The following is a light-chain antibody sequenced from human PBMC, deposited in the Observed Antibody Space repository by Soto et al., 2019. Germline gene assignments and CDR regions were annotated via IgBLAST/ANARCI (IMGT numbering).Light chain of an antibody. CDR3: QLYNYCAPLT. J-gene: IGKJ4*01. CDR1: QSVSSN. Sequence: EIVMTQSPATLSVSPGERATHSCSASQSVSSNVAWYQQKPGHATRLLIYGSSTRATGIPGMFSGSGSGTEFTLTISSLPSEDFAVYFCQLYNYCAPLTFGGGTKVEI. CDR2: GSS. V-gene: IGKV3-15*01.